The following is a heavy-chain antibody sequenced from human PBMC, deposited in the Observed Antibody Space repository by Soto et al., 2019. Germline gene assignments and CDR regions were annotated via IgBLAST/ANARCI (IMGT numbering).Heavy chain of an antibody. Sequence: SQTLSLTCAISGDSVSSNSAAWNWIRQSPSRGLEWLVRTYYRSKWYNDYAVSVKSPITINHETSKNQFSLQLNSVTPEDTAVYDCAVGGTAGDDAFDIWGQGTMVTVS. CDR3: AVGGTAGDDAFDI. D-gene: IGHD3-16*01. CDR2: TYYRSKWYN. CDR1: GDSVSSNSAA. J-gene: IGHJ3*02. V-gene: IGHV6-1*01.